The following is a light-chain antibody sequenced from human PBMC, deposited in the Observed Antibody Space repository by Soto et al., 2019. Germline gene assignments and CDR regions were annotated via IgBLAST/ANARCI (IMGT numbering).Light chain of an antibody. CDR2: GTS. Sequence: VVWTQSPATLSLSPGDTATLSCRASQSVSKYLAWYQQKPCQPHSLLIYGTSNRATGVPARFSGSGSGTDFTLTISSLESEDFAVYYCQVRSTWPRVTFGPGTTLDIK. CDR1: QSVSKY. CDR3: QVRSTWPRVT. J-gene: IGKJ3*01. V-gene: IGKV3-11*01.